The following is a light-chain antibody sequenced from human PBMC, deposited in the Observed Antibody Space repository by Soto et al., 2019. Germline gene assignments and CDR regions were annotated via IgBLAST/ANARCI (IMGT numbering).Light chain of an antibody. CDR3: SSYRSSSTPLI. V-gene: IGLV2-14*01. J-gene: IGLJ1*01. CDR1: SSDVGGYND. CDR2: EVS. Sequence: QSALTQPASVSGSPGQSITISCTGTSSDVGGYNDVSWYQQHPGKAPKLMIYEVSNRPSGVSNRFSGSKSGNTASLTISGLQAEDEADYYCSSYRSSSTPLIFGTGTKVTVL.